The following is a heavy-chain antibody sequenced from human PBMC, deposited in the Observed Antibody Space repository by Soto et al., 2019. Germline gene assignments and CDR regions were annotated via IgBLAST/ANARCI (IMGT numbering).Heavy chain of an antibody. Sequence: GGFLKIFCGASWFTFFRYSMGWGRHAPGKGLEWVSAISGSGGSTYYADSVKGRFTISRDNSKNTLYLQMNSLRAEDTAVYYCAKPIWGSYRPDAFDIWGQGTMVTVSS. CDR2: ISGSGGST. J-gene: IGHJ3*02. CDR1: WFTFFRYS. V-gene: IGHV3-23*01. D-gene: IGHD3-16*02. CDR3: AKPIWGSYRPDAFDI.